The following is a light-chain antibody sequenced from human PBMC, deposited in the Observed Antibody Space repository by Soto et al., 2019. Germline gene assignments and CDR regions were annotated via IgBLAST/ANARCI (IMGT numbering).Light chain of an antibody. V-gene: IGLV1-44*01. CDR2: SNN. Sequence: SVLTQPPSVSGTPGQRVSISFSGICSNIGRNSVSWFQHLPGTAPKLLIYSNNQRPSGVAGRFSGSKSGTSASLAISGLQSEDEADYYCAAWDDILNGYVFGTGTKVTVL. J-gene: IGLJ1*01. CDR3: AAWDDILNGYV. CDR1: CSNIGRNS.